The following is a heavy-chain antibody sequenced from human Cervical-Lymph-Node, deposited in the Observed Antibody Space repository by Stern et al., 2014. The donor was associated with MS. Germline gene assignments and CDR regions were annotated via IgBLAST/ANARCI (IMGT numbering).Heavy chain of an antibody. Sequence: DQLVESGAEVMKPGASLNISCKASGYTFTTYSIHWVRQAPGQGLEWMGLITPKSGGTNYAPRFQGRVTMTRDTSTSTFYMELSTLRSDDTAIYYCSSLCSGDCKTDSWGQGTLVIVSS. CDR1: GYTFTTYS. D-gene: IGHD2-21*02. CDR2: ITPKSGGT. J-gene: IGHJ4*02. CDR3: SSLCSGDCKTDS. V-gene: IGHV1-46*01.